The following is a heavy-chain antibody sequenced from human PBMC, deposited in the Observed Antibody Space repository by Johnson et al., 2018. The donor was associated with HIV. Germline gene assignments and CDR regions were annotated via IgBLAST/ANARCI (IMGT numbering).Heavy chain of an antibody. CDR2: ISFDGTTK. CDR1: GFTFSRFA. Sequence: QVQLVESGGGVVQPGRSLRLSCVASGFTFSRFAMHWVRQAPGKGLEWVTLISFDGTTKYYVDSVKGRFTISRDNSMNTLYLQMNSLTPEDTAVYYCAKPHQYDSSGYWSGLDASDIWGQGTMVTVSS. CDR3: AKPHQYDSSGYWSGLDASDI. V-gene: IGHV3-30*18. J-gene: IGHJ3*02. D-gene: IGHD3-22*01.